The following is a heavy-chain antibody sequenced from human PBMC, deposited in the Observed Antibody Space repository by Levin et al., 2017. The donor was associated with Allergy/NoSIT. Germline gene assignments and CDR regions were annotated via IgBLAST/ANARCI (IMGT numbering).Heavy chain of an antibody. Sequence: GGSLRLSCAASGFTFSAYAMHWVRQAPGKGLEWMAVISYDGTNKFYADSVKGRFTISRDNSKNTLYMQMNSLRAEDTAVFYCARDNYYYGGSGYYYYSGNSPGMDVWGQGTTVTVSS. D-gene: IGHD3-22*01. CDR2: ISYDGTNK. J-gene: IGHJ6*02. CDR1: GFTFSAYA. CDR3: ARDNYYYGGSGYYYYSGNSPGMDV. V-gene: IGHV3-30*04.